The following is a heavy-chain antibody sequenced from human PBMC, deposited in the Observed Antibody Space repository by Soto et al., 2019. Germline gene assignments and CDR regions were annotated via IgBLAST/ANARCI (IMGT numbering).Heavy chain of an antibody. Sequence: QVQLVQSGAEVKKPGSSVKVSCKASGGTFNNYAISWVRQAPGQGLEWMGGIIPLFGTANYAKKFEGRVTITVAKSTDTAYMALSSLKSENTAVYYCAGLIGEGYSGTYALDYWGQGTLVTVAS. CDR3: AGLIGEGYSGTYALDY. CDR2: IIPLFGTA. V-gene: IGHV1-69*06. J-gene: IGHJ4*02. CDR1: GGTFNNYA. D-gene: IGHD1-26*01.